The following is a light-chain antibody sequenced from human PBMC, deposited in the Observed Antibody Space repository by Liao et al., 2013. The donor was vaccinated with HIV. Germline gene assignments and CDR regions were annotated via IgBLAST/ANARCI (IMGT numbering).Light chain of an antibody. V-gene: IGLV3-1*01. CDR2: QDR. CDR3: QAWGSTSAYV. J-gene: IGLJ1*01. Sequence: SYELTQPPSVSVSPGQTASITCSGDKLGDKYACWYQQRPGQSPVLIIYQDRKRPSGIPERFSGSNSGNTATLTISGTQAIDEADYYCQAWGSTSAYVFGTGTKVTVL. CDR1: KLGDKY.